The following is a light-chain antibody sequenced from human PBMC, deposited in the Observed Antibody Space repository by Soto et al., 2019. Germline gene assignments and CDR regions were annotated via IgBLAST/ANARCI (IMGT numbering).Light chain of an antibody. J-gene: IGKJ4*01. CDR1: QSVSSSY. V-gene: IGKV3D-20*02. CDR2: GAS. CDR3: QQRSNWPLS. Sequence: EIVLTQSPGTLSLSPGERATLSCRASQSVSSSYLAWYQQKPGQAPRLLIYGASSRATGIPDRFSGSGSGTDFTLTISRLEPEDFAVYYCQQRSNWPLSFGGGTKVEI.